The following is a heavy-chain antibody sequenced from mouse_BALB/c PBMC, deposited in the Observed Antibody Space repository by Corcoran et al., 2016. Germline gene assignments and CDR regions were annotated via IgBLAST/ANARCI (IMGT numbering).Heavy chain of an antibody. D-gene: IGHD2-1*01. CDR1: GFSLSTSGMG. CDR3: ARFYYGNYYAMYY. Sequence: QVTLKESGPGILQPSQTLSLTCSFSGFSLSTSGMGVSWIRQPSGKGLEWLAHIYWDDDKRYNPSLKSRLTISKDTSSNQVFLKITSVDTADTATYYCARFYYGNYYAMYYWGQGTSVTVSS. J-gene: IGHJ4*01. CDR2: IYWDDDK. V-gene: IGHV8-12*01.